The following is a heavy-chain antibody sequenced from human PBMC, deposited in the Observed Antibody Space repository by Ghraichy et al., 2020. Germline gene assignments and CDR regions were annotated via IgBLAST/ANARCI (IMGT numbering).Heavy chain of an antibody. CDR1: GGTFSSYA. D-gene: IGHD3-22*01. CDR3: ARDYYYDSSGYFDY. V-gene: IGHV1-69*04. Sequence: SVKVSCKASGGTFSSYAISWVRQAPGQGLEWMGRIIPILGIANYAQKFQGRVTITADKSTSTAYMELSSLRSEDTAVYYCARDYYYDSSGYFDYWGQGTLVTVSS. CDR2: IIPILGIA. J-gene: IGHJ4*02.